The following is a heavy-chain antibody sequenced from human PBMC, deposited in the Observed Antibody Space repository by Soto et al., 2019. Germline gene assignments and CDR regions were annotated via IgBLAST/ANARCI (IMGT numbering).Heavy chain of an antibody. V-gene: IGHV3-33*01. J-gene: IGHJ6*03. CDR3: ARDIVRTGTTKYYYMDV. Sequence: GGSLRLSCAASGFTFSSYGMHWVRQAPGKGLEWVAVIWYDGSNKYYADSVKGRFTISRDNSKNTLYLQMNSLRAEDTAVYYCARDIVRTGTTKYYYMDVWGKGTTVTVSS. CDR1: GFTFSSYG. D-gene: IGHD1-1*01. CDR2: IWYDGSNK.